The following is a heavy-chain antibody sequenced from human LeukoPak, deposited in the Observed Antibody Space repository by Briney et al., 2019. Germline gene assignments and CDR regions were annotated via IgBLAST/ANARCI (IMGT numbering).Heavy chain of an antibody. J-gene: IGHJ4*02. CDR2: IYHSGST. Sequence: SETLSLTCTLSGGSISSDSYLWSWIRQPAGKGLEWIGSIYHSGSTYYNPSLKSRVTISVDTSKNQFSLKLSSVTAADTAVYYCARGAPGLRDLPLFDYWGQGTLVTVSS. D-gene: IGHD5-12*01. CDR3: ARGAPGLRDLPLFDY. CDR1: GGSISSDSYL. V-gene: IGHV4-39*07.